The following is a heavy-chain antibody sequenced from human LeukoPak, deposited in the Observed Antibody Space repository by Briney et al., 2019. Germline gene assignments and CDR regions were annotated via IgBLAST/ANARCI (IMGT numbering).Heavy chain of an antibody. Sequence: GGSLSLSCAASGFTFSSYSMNWVRPAPGKGLEWVSSISSSSSYIYYADSVKGRFTISRDNAKNSLYLQMNSLRAEDTAVYYCARVPRRSAGYFDYWGQGTLVTVSS. D-gene: IGHD6-19*01. V-gene: IGHV3-21*01. J-gene: IGHJ4*02. CDR2: ISSSSSYI. CDR1: GFTFSSYS. CDR3: ARVPRRSAGYFDY.